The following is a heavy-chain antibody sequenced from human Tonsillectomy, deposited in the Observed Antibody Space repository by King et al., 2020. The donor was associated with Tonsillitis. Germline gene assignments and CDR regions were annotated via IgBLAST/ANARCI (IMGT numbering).Heavy chain of an antibody. Sequence: VQLVESGGGLVQPGGSLRLSCSASGFTFSTYAMHWVRQAPGKGLEYVSAISSIVTTTYYADSVKGRFTISRDNSKKTLFLQMSSLRAEDTAVYYCVKALMFYDSRAFYFDYWGQGTLVTVSS. CDR2: ISSIVTTT. D-gene: IGHD3-22*01. CDR1: GFTFSTYA. J-gene: IGHJ4*02. CDR3: VKALMFYDSRAFYFDY. V-gene: IGHV3-64D*06.